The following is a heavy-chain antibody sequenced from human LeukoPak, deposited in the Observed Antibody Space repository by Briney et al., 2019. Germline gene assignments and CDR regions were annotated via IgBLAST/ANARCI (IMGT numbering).Heavy chain of an antibody. CDR2: INPNSGGT. J-gene: IGHJ4*02. CDR3: ARYSSSTSCYPIDY. CDR1: GYTFTGYY. V-gene: IGHV1-2*02. D-gene: IGHD2-2*01. Sequence: ASVKVSCKASGYTFTGYYMHWVRQAPGQGLEWMGWINPNSGGTNYAQKFQGRVTMTRDTSISTAYMELSRLRSDDTAVYYCARYSSSTSCYPIDYWGQGTLVTVSS.